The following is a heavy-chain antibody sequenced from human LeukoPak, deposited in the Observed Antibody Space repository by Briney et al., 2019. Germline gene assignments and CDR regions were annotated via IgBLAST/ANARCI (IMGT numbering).Heavy chain of an antibody. CDR1: GFTFSSYS. V-gene: IGHV3-21*01. J-gene: IGHJ4*02. CDR3: ARDDSSNYGPDY. Sequence: AGGSLRLSCAASGFTFSSYSMNWVRQAPGKGLEWVASISNSSSYIYYADSVKGRITISRDNAKNSLYLQMNSLRAEDTAAYYCARDDSSNYGPDYWGQGTLVTVSS. D-gene: IGHD6-13*01. CDR2: ISNSSSYI.